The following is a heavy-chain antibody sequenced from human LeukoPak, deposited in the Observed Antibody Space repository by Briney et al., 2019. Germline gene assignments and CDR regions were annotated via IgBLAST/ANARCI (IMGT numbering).Heavy chain of an antibody. V-gene: IGHV4-59*08. CDR3: ARHQYSNYYYYGMDV. J-gene: IGHJ6*02. D-gene: IGHD4-11*01. CDR1: GGSISSYY. Sequence: PSETLSLTCTVSGGSISSYYWSWIRQPPGKGLEWIGYIYYSGSTNYNPSLKSRVTISVDTSKNQFSLKLSPVTAADTAVYYCARHQYSNYYYYGMDVWGQGTTVTVSS. CDR2: IYYSGST.